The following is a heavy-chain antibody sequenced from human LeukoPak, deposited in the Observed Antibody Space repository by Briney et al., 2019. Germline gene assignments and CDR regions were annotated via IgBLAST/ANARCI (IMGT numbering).Heavy chain of an antibody. CDR3: ARDLKGPVNDVFDM. J-gene: IGHJ3*02. CDR1: GFVFSNYE. CDR2: ISSSGSTI. D-gene: IGHD4-23*01. V-gene: IGHV3-48*03. Sequence: GGSLRLSCAASGFVFSNYEMNWVRQAPGRGLEWVSYISSSGSTIFYADSVKGRFTISRDNAKNSLYLQMNSLRAEDTAVYYCARDLKGPVNDVFDMWGQGTMVTVSS.